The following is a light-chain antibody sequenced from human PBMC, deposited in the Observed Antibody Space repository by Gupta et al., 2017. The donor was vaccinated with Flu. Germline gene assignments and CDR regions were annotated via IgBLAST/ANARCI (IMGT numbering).Light chain of an antibody. CDR1: QDISAF. V-gene: IGKV1-39*01. J-gene: IGKJ4*01. CDR3: QQANSPPRT. Sequence: MTQSPSSLSASVGDTVTITCRASQDISAFLNWYQQKPGEAPSLLIFTASSLPRGVPARFSGSGSGTDFTLTISSRQPEDFANYYCQQANSPPRTFGGGTKVEI. CDR2: TAS.